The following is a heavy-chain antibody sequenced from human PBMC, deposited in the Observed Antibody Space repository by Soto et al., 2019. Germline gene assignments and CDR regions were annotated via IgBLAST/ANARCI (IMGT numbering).Heavy chain of an antibody. Sequence: EVQLVESGGGLVQPGESLTLSCAASGFTFSSYWMHWVRQAPGKGLVWVSRIKSDGSGTYYADSGKGRLTISRDNAKTALYVQMNSLRVEDTAVYFCARVEGDRYDGNGYLGRNWGQGTLVSVSS. J-gene: IGHJ4*02. CDR1: GFTFSSYW. V-gene: IGHV3-74*01. CDR3: ARVEGDRYDGNGYLGRN. D-gene: IGHD3-22*01. CDR2: IKSDGSGT.